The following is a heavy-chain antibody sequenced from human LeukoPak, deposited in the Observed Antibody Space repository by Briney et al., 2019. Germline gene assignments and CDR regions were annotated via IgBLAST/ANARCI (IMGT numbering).Heavy chain of an antibody. CDR3: AKDVPYSSGWSLYYYYGMDV. CDR2: ISSSRSDTI. CDR1: GFLFSDWS. V-gene: IGHV3-23*01. J-gene: IGHJ6*02. D-gene: IGHD6-19*01. Sequence: GGSLRLSCAASGFLFSDWSMHWVRQAPGKGLEWISYISSSRSDTIYYADSVKGRFTISRDNSKNTLYLQMNSLRAEDTAVYYCAKDVPYSSGWSLYYYYGMDVWGQGTTVTVSS.